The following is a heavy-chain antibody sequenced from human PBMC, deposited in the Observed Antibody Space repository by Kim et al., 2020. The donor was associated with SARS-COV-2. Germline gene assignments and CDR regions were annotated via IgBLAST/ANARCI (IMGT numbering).Heavy chain of an antibody. CDR3: ARVAYSLGRRRELDY. D-gene: IGHD2-21*01. CDR2: ISPSGNS. J-gene: IGHJ4*02. CDR1: GGSFSGYY. V-gene: IGHV4-34*01. Sequence: SETLSLTCAVYGGSFSGYYWGWIRQPPGKGLEWIGEISPSGNSYYNPSLMSRFTLSVDSSKNQFSLKMDSVTAADTAVYYCARVAYSLGRRRELDYWGQG.